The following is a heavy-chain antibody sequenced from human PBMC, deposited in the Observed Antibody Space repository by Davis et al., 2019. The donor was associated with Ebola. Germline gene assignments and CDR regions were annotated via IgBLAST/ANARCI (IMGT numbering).Heavy chain of an antibody. V-gene: IGHV3-23*01. CDR3: AKAYTYDFWSGFDY. Sequence: GESLKISCAASGFTFSSYAMSWVRQVPGKGLEWVSAISGSGGSTHYAGSVKGRFTISRDNSKNTLYLLMNSLRAEDTAVYYCAKAYTYDFWSGFDYWGQGTLVTVSS. CDR1: GFTFSSYA. J-gene: IGHJ4*02. D-gene: IGHD3-3*01. CDR2: ISGSGGST.